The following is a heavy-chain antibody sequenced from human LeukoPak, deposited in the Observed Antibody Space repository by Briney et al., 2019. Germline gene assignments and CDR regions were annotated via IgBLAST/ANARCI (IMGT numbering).Heavy chain of an antibody. V-gene: IGHV3-7*01. D-gene: IGHD2-15*01. CDR2: IKQDGSDK. CDR3: AREVACSGGSCSTGLFNY. Sequence: GGSLRLSCAASGFTFSSYCMSWVRQAPGKGLEWVANIKQDGSDKYYVDSVKGRFTISRDNAKNSLYLQMNSLRAEDTAVYYCAREVACSGGSCSTGLFNYWGQGTLVTVSS. J-gene: IGHJ4*02. CDR1: GFTFSSYC.